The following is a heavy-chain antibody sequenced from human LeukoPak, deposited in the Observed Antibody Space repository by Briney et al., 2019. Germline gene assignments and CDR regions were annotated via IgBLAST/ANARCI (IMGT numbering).Heavy chain of an antibody. CDR2: IIPIFGTA. CDR1: GGTFSSYA. D-gene: IGHD6-13*01. Sequence: SVKVSCKASGGTFSSYAISWVRQAPGQGLEWMGGIIPIFGTANYAQKFQGRVTITTDESTSTAYMELSSLRSEDTAVYYCARDSSSWYNWFDPWGQGTLVTVSS. J-gene: IGHJ5*02. V-gene: IGHV1-69*05. CDR3: ARDSSSWYNWFDP.